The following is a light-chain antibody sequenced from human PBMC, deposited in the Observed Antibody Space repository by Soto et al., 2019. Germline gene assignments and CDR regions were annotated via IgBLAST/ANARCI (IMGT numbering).Light chain of an antibody. Sequence: EIVLTQSPGTLSLSPGERATHSCRASQSVSSSYLAWYQQKPGQAPRLLVYGASSRATGIPDRFSGSGSGTDFTLTISRLEPEDFAVYYCQQYGNSPLTFGGGTQVEIK. CDR3: QQYGNSPLT. J-gene: IGKJ4*01. V-gene: IGKV3-20*01. CDR1: QSVSSSY. CDR2: GAS.